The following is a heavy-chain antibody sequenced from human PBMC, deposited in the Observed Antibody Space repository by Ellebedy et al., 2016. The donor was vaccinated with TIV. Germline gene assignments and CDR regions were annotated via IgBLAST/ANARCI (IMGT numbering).Heavy chain of an antibody. CDR3: ARSPGYYYDSSGYYGGH. CDR1: RGSISSDNW. D-gene: IGHD3-22*01. Sequence: SETLSLTCAVSRGSISSDNWWSWVRQPPGKGLEWIGEIFHSGRTTYNPSLTSRVTISVDKSKNQFSLNLTSVTAADTAVYYCARSPGYYYDSSGYYGGHWGQGTLVTVSS. V-gene: IGHV4-4*02. J-gene: IGHJ4*02. CDR2: IFHSGRT.